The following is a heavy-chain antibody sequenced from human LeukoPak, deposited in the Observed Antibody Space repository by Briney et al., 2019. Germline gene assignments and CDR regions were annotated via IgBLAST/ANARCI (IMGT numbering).Heavy chain of an antibody. CDR3: ARLDGLDYDILTGSLYYMDV. Sequence: GESLKISCKGSGYSFTSYWSGWVRQMPGNGLEWMGIIYPVYSDTRYSPSFQGQVTISAYKSISTAYLQLSSLNASGTAMYYCARLDGLDYDILTGSLYYMDVWGKGTTVTVSS. CDR1: GYSFTSYW. CDR2: IYPVYSDT. D-gene: IGHD3-9*01. J-gene: IGHJ6*03. V-gene: IGHV5-51*01.